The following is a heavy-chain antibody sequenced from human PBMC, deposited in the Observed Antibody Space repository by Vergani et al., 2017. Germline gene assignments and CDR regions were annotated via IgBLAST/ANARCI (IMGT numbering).Heavy chain of an antibody. CDR2: ISGSGGST. D-gene: IGHD6-19*01. CDR3: AKLEAGTFFDY. J-gene: IGHJ4*02. CDR1: GFTFSSYE. Sequence: EVQLVESGGGLVKPGGSLRLSCAASGFTFSSYEMNWVRQAQGKGLEWVSAISGSGGSTYYADSVKGRFTITRDNSKNTLYLQMNSLRAEDTAVYYCAKLEAGTFFDYWGQGTLVTVSS. V-gene: IGHV3-23*04.